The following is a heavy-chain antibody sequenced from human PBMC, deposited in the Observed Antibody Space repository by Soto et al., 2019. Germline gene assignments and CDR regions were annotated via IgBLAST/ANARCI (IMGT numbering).Heavy chain of an antibody. D-gene: IGHD2-2*01. CDR2: IRNKANSYTT. Sequence: LRLSCAASGFTFSDHYMDWVRQAPGKGLEWVGRIRNKANSYTTEYAASVKGRFTISRDDSKNSLYLQMNSLKTEDTAVYYCARGGYCSSTSCHSDYYGMDVWGQGTTVTVSS. V-gene: IGHV3-72*01. CDR3: ARGGYCSSTSCHSDYYGMDV. CDR1: GFTFSDHY. J-gene: IGHJ6*02.